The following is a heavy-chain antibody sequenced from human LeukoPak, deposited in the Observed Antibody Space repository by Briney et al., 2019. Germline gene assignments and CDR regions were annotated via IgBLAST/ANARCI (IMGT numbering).Heavy chain of an antibody. J-gene: IGHJ3*02. CDR3: ARYDSAHDAFDI. CDR1: GYTFTSYG. Sequence: SSVKVSCKASGYTFTSYGIGWVLQAPGQGLEWMGWISAYNGNTNYAQKLQGRVTMTTDRSTSTAYMELRSLRSDDTAVYYCARYDSAHDAFDIWGQGTMVTVSS. V-gene: IGHV1-18*01. CDR2: ISAYNGNT. D-gene: IGHD3-9*01.